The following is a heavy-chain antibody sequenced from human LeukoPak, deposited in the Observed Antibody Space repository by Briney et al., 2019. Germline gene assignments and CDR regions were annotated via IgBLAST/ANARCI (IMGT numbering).Heavy chain of an antibody. V-gene: IGHV4-59*01. J-gene: IGHJ6*02. CDR3: ARVSGSTKYGMDV. D-gene: IGHD2-15*01. CDR2: TFKSGST. Sequence: SETLSLTCIVSGDSISRYSWSWVRQPPGKGLDWITYTFKSGSTYYNPSLKSRVTISVDTSKNQFSLKLSSVTAADTAVYYCARVSGSTKYGMDVWGQGTTVTVSS. CDR1: GDSISRYS.